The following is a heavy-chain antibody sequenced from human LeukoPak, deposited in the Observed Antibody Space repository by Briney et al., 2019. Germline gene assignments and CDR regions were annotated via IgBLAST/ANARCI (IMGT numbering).Heavy chain of an antibody. J-gene: IGHJ5*02. V-gene: IGHV3-30*02. Sequence: GGSLRLSCAASGFTFSRYGMHWVRQAPGKGLEWVSFTRFDGKNKYYADSVKGRFTISKDSSKNTLDLQMNSLRTEDTAVYYCARDYLYSGYDHWGQGTLVTVSS. D-gene: IGHD5-12*01. CDR1: GFTFSRYG. CDR3: ARDYLYSGYDH. CDR2: TRFDGKNK.